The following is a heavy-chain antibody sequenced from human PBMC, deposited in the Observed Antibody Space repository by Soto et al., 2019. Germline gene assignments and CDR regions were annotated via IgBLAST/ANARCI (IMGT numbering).Heavy chain of an antibody. J-gene: IGHJ6*03. CDR3: ARETTVTTGRYYYYMDV. CDR1: GFTFDDYG. CDR2: INWNGGST. V-gene: IGHV3-20*01. Sequence: SGGSLRLSCAASGFTFDDYGMSWVRQAPGKGLEWVSGINWNGGSTGYADSVKGRFTISRDNAKNSLYLQMNSLRAEDTALYHCARETTVTTGRYYYYMDVWGKGTTVTVSS. D-gene: IGHD4-17*01.